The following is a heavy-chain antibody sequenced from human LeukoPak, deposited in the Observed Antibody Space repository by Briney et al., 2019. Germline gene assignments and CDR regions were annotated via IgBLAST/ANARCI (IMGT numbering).Heavy chain of an antibody. CDR1: GYTFTSYD. Sequence: ASVKVSCKASGYTFTSYDINWVRQATGQGLEWMGWMNPNSGNTGYAQKFQGRVTMTRNTSISTAYMELRSLRSDDTAVYYCAREEPYYYDSSGYYYGNWFDPWGQGTLVTVSS. CDR3: AREEPYYYDSSGYYYGNWFDP. CDR2: MNPNSGNT. D-gene: IGHD3-22*01. J-gene: IGHJ5*02. V-gene: IGHV1-8*01.